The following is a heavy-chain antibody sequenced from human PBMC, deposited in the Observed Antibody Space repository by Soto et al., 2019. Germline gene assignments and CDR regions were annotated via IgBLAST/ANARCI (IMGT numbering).Heavy chain of an antibody. D-gene: IGHD3-16*02. CDR2: INHSGST. CDR3: AREPYDYIWGSYRPYYFDY. J-gene: IGHJ4*02. CDR1: GGSFSGYY. Sequence: QVQLQQWGAGLLKPSETLSLTCAVYGGSFSGYYWSWIRQPPGKGLEWIGEINHSGSTNYNPSLKRRVTTSVNTSKKQFAQKLSSVTAADTAVYYCAREPYDYIWGSYRPYYFDYWGQGTLVTVSS. V-gene: IGHV4-34*01.